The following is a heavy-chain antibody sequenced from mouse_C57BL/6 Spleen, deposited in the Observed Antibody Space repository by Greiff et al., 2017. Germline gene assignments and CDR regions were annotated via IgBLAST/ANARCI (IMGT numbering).Heavy chain of an antibody. CDR2: INPSTGGT. CDR1: GYSFTGYY. CDR3: ARYCIYPYY. V-gene: IGHV1-42*01. D-gene: IGHD2-1*01. J-gene: IGHJ2*01. Sequence: VQLQQSGPELVKPGASVKISCKASGYSFTGYYMNWVKQSPEKSLEWIGEINPSTGGTTYNQTFKAKATLTVDNSSSTAYMQLKSLTSEDSAVYYCARYCIYPYYWGQGTPLSVSS.